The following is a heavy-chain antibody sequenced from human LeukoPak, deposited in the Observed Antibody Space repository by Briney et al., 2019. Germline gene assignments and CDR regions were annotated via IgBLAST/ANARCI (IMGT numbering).Heavy chain of an antibody. CDR1: GFTFSSYA. V-gene: IGHV3-23*01. D-gene: IGHD6-19*01. Sequence: AGGSLRLSCAASGFTFSSYAMSWVRQAPGKGLEWVSAISGSGGSTYYADSVKGRFTISRDNSKNTLYLQMNSLRAEDTAVYYCAKDLGMGGWPEVEKGYWGQGTLVTVSS. CDR2: ISGSGGST. CDR3: AKDLGMGGWPEVEKGY. J-gene: IGHJ4*02.